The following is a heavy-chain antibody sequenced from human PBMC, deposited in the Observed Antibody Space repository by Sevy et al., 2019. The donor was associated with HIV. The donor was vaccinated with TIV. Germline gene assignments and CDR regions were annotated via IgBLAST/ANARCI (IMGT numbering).Heavy chain of an antibody. D-gene: IGHD6-6*01. V-gene: IGHV3-23*01. Sequence: GGSLRPSCAASGFTFSSYTINWVRQAPGKGLEWVSAISGSGDSTYYADSVKGRFTISRDNSKNTLYLQMNSLRAEDTAVYYCAKRKYSSSADYWGQGTLVTVSS. CDR3: AKRKYSSSADY. CDR2: ISGSGDST. J-gene: IGHJ4*02. CDR1: GFTFSSYT.